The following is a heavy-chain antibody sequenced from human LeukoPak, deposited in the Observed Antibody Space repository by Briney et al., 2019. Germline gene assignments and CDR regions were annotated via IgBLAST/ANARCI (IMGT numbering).Heavy chain of an antibody. V-gene: IGHV3-23*01. CDR3: TGHDEYSSPAPFDY. Sequence: GGSLRLSCAPSGFTFSNYAFSWVRQAPGKGLEWVSDISDTGGSTNYVGSAKGRFTISRDNSKNTLHLHMNSLRVEDTAVYYCTGHDEYSSPAPFDYWGQGTLVTVSS. CDR1: GFTFSNYA. J-gene: IGHJ4*02. CDR2: ISDTGGST. D-gene: IGHD6-6*01.